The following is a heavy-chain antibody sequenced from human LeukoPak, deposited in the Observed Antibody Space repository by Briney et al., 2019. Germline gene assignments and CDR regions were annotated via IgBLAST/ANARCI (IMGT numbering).Heavy chain of an antibody. J-gene: IGHJ5*02. CDR2: INPNSGGT. Sequence: ASVKLSCKASGYTFTGYYMHWVRQAPGQGLEWMGWINPNSGGTNYAQKFQGRGTMTRDTAISTGYMELTRPRSDDTAVYYCARDTGPTMYSSSLALFDPWGQGTLVTVSS. V-gene: IGHV1-2*02. D-gene: IGHD6-13*01. CDR1: GYTFTGYY. CDR3: ARDTGPTMYSSSLALFDP.